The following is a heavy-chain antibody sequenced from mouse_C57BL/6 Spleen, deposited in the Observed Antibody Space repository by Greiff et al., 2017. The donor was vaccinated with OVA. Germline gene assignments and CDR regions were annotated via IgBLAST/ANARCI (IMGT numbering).Heavy chain of an antibody. J-gene: IGHJ4*01. Sequence: DVKLQESGTVLARPGASVKMSCKTSGYTFTSYWMHWVKQRPGQGLEWIGAIYPGNSDTSYNQKFKGKAKLTAVTSASTAYMELSSLTNEDSAVYYCTRYDSSGYVDYYAMDYWGQGTSVTVSS. D-gene: IGHD3-2*02. V-gene: IGHV1-5*01. CDR2: IYPGNSDT. CDR3: TRYDSSGYVDYYAMDY. CDR1: GYTFTSYW.